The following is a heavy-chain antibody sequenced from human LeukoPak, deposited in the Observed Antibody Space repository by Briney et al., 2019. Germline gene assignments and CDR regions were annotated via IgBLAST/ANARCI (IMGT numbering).Heavy chain of an antibody. CDR2: ISTTSSTI. Sequence: HPGGSLRLSCAASGFTFRSYAMNWVRQAPGKGLEWVSYISTTSSTIYYADSVKGRFTISRDNAKNTLYLQMNSLRAEDTAVYYCARGGVDLGFNPGWGQGTLVTVSS. J-gene: IGHJ4*02. V-gene: IGHV3-48*04. D-gene: IGHD1-14*01. CDR3: ARGGVDLGFNPG. CDR1: GFTFRSYA.